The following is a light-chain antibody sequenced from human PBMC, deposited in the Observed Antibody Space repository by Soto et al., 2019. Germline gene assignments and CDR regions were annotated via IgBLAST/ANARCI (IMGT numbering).Light chain of an antibody. CDR3: QQSYNART. V-gene: IGKV1-39*01. CDR1: QSISKY. CDR2: AAS. Sequence: DIQMTQSPSSLSASVGDRVTITRRASQSISKYLNWYQQKPGKVPKLLIYAASSLQSGVPSRFSGSGSGTDFTLTISSLQLEDSATYYCQQSYNARTFGQETRVDIK. J-gene: IGKJ1*01.